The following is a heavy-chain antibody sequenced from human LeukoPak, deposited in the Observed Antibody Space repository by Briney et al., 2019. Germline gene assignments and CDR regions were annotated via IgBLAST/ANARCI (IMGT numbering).Heavy chain of an antibody. CDR3: ARSPTKRVTEDY. V-gene: IGHV1-46*01. Sequence: ASVKVSCKAFGYTFTSNYMHWVRQAPGQGPEWMGVISPSGGSTTYAQKFQGRVTLTRDMSTSTDYLELSSLRSEDTAVYYCARSPTKRVTEDYWGQGMLVTVSS. J-gene: IGHJ4*02. CDR1: GYTFTSNY. D-gene: IGHD5-18*01. CDR2: ISPSGGST.